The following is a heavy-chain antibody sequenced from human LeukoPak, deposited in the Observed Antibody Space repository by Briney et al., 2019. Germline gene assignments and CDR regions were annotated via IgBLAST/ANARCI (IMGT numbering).Heavy chain of an antibody. Sequence: PGGSLRLSCAASGFTFSIYAMTWVRQAPGKGLEWVSAISGSGGGTYYEDSVKGRFTISRDNSKNTLYLQVNSLRAEDTAVYYCAKGGKWDVTPFDYWGQGTLVTVSS. CDR1: GFTFSIYA. CDR2: ISGSGGGT. D-gene: IGHD1-26*01. V-gene: IGHV3-23*01. J-gene: IGHJ4*02. CDR3: AKGGKWDVTPFDY.